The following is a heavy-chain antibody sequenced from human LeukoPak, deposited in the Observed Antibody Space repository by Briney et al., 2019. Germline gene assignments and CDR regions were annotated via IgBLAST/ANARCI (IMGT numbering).Heavy chain of an antibody. Sequence: ASVKVSCKASGYTFTSYYMHWVRQAPGQGLEWMGIINPSGGSTSYAQKFQGRVTMTRDTSTSTVYMELSSLRSEDTAVYYCARGPIGYYDFWSGYPDHWGQGTLVTVSS. V-gene: IGHV1-46*01. J-gene: IGHJ4*02. D-gene: IGHD3-3*01. CDR3: ARGPIGYYDFWSGYPDH. CDR2: INPSGGST. CDR1: GYTFTSYY.